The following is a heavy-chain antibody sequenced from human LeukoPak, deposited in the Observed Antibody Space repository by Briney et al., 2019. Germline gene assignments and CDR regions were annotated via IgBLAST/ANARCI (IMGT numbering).Heavy chain of an antibody. Sequence: SETPSLTCAVYGGSFSGYYWSWIRQPPGKGLEWIGEINHSGSTNYNPSLKSRVTISVDTSKNQFSLKLSSVTAADTAVYYCARGRYSGYDYFSWYFDLWGRGTLVTVSS. CDR1: GGSFSGYY. CDR2: INHSGST. V-gene: IGHV4-34*01. D-gene: IGHD5-12*01. CDR3: ARGRYSGYDYFSWYFDL. J-gene: IGHJ2*01.